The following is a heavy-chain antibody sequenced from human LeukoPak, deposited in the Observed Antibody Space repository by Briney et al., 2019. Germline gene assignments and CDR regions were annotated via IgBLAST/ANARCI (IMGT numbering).Heavy chain of an antibody. D-gene: IGHD5-24*01. CDR3: ARAGRGHGYNYGQLYFDY. Sequence: RSETLSLTCTVSGGSISSYYWSWIRQPPGKGLEWIGYIYYSGSTNYNPSLKSRVTISVDTSKNQFSLKLSSVTAADTAVYYCARAGRGHGYNYGQLYFDYWGQGTLVTVSS. CDR1: GGSISSYY. CDR2: IYYSGST. J-gene: IGHJ4*02. V-gene: IGHV4-59*01.